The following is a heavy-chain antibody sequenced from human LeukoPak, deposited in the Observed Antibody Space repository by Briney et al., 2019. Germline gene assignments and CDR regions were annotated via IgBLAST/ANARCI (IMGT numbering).Heavy chain of an antibody. V-gene: IGHV1-18*01. D-gene: IGHD3-10*01. CDR1: GYTFTSYG. CDR3: ARDYGEMVRGIPGGY. Sequence: ASVKVSCKASGYTFTSYGISWVRQAPGQGLEWMGWISAYNGNTNYAQKLQGRVTMTTDTSTSTAYMELRSLRSDDTAVYYCARDYGEMVRGIPGGYWGQGTLVTVSS. J-gene: IGHJ4*02. CDR2: ISAYNGNT.